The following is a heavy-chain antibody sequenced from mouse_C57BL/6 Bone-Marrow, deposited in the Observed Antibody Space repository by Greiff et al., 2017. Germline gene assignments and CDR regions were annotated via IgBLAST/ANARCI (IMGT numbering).Heavy chain of an antibody. CDR1: GYTFTSYG. J-gene: IGHJ3*01. CDR2: IYPRSGNT. D-gene: IGHD2-4*01. CDR3: ARGAGGLPGAY. V-gene: IGHV1-81*01. Sequence: QVQLQQSGAELARPGASVKLSCKASGYTFTSYGISWVKQRTGQGLEWIGEIYPRSGNTYYNEKFKGKATLTADKSSSTAYMELRSLTSEDSAVXFCARGAGGLPGAYWGQGTLVTVSA.